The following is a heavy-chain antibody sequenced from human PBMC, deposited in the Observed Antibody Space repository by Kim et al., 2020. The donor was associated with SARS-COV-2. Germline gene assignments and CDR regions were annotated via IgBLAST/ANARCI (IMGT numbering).Heavy chain of an antibody. D-gene: IGHD3-10*01. J-gene: IGHJ3*02. Sequence: GGSLRLSCAASGFTFSSYAMHWVRQAPGKGLEWVAVISYDGSNKYYADSVKGRITISRDNSKNTLYLQMNSLRAEDTAVYYCARAAVTMVRGVIISAFDIWGQGTMVTVSS. CDR2: ISYDGSNK. V-gene: IGHV3-30*04. CDR1: GFTFSSYA. CDR3: ARAAVTMVRGVIISAFDI.